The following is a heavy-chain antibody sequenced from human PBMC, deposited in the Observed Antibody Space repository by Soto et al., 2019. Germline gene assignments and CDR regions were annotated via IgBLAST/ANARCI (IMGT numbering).Heavy chain of an antibody. CDR1: GYTFTSYG. J-gene: IGHJ5*02. Sequence: ASVKVSCKASGYTFTSYGISWVRQAPGQGLEWMGWISAYSGNTNYAQKLQGRVTMTTDTSTSTAYMELRSLRSDDTAVYYCARVPAALGWFDPWGQGTLVTVSS. V-gene: IGHV1-18*01. CDR3: ARVPAALGWFDP. CDR2: ISAYSGNT. D-gene: IGHD6-6*01.